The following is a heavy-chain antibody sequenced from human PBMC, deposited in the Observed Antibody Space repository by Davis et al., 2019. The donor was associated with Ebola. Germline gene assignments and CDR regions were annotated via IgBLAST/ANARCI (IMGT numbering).Heavy chain of an antibody. CDR1: GYTFTSYA. J-gene: IGHJ5*02. CDR3: ARGTLGWFDP. D-gene: IGHD3-10*01. V-gene: IGHV1-18*01. CDR2: ISAYNGNT. Sequence: AALVKVSCKASGYTFTSYAMHWVRQAPGQRLEWMGWISAYNGNTNYAQKLQGRVTMTTDTSTSTAYMELRSLRSDDTAVYYCARGTLGWFDPWGQGTLVTVSS.